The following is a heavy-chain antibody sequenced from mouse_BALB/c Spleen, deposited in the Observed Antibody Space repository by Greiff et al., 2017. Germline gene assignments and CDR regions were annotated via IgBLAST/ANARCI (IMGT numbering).Heavy chain of an antibody. CDR1: GFAFSSYD. V-gene: IGHV5-12-1*01. CDR2: ISSGGGST. D-gene: IGHD1-1*01. CDR3: ARPYYGSSSYAMDY. J-gene: IGHJ4*01. Sequence: EVQLVESGGGLVKPGGSLKLSCAASGFAFSSYDMSWVRQTPEKRLEWVAYISSGGGSTYYPDTVKGRFTISRDNAKNTLYLQMSSLKSEDTAMYYCARPYYGSSSYAMDYWGQGTSVTVSS.